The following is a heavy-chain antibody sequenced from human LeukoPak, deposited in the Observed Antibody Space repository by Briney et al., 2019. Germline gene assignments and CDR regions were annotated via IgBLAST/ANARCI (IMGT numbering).Heavy chain of an antibody. V-gene: IGHV4-59*01. CDR1: GDSIDSYY. Sequence: LETLSLTCTVSGDSIDSYYWSWIRQPPGEGLQWIGYVFYSGPTNCDASLKSRVAISVDRSKNQFSLKLTSVSAADTAVYYCAGRSARYFDSWGQGTPVTVSS. D-gene: IGHD1-26*01. CDR3: AGRSARYFDS. CDR2: VFYSGPT. J-gene: IGHJ4*02.